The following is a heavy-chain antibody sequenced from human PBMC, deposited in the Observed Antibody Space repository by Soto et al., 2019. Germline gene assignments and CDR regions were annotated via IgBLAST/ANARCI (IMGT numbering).Heavy chain of an antibody. D-gene: IGHD2-21*02. CDR2: INPNSGNT. Sequence: QVQLVQSGAEVKKPGASVKVSCKASGYSFTSYDLNWVRQATGQGLEWMGGINPNSGNTGNAKNFQGRVTMNRNNSMSTAYMELSSLRSEDTAVYYCARAYCDCDCYVDYWGQGTVVTVSS. CDR1: GYSFTSYD. J-gene: IGHJ4*02. CDR3: ARAYCDCDCYVDY. V-gene: IGHV1-8*01.